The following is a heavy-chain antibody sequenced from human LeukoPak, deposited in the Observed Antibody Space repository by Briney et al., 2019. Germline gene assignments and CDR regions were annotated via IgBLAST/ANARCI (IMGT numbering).Heavy chain of an antibody. V-gene: IGHV4-59*01. D-gene: IGHD6-6*01. CDR3: ARTSSSRGTGYFDY. J-gene: IGHJ4*02. CDR1: GGSISSYY. CDR2: IYYSGST. Sequence: SETLSLTCTVSGGSISSYYWSWIRQPPGKGLEWIGYIYYSGSTNYNPSLKSRVTISVGTSKNQFSLKLSSVTAADTAVYYCARTSSSRGTGYFDYWGQGTLSPSPQ.